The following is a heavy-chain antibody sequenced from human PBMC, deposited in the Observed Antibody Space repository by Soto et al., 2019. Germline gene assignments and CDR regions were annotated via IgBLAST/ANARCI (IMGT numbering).Heavy chain of an antibody. CDR2: IKGDGTVS. V-gene: IGHV3-7*04. Sequence: EVQLVESGGALVQPGGSLRLSCAASGFIFNNYWMHWVRHAPGKGLECVATIKGDGTVSHYVYSVKGRFTISRDNAKNTLYLQMNSLRAEDTAVYYCTRGTRAPFDYWGQGILVTVSS. J-gene: IGHJ4*02. CDR1: GFIFNNYW. CDR3: TRGTRAPFDY.